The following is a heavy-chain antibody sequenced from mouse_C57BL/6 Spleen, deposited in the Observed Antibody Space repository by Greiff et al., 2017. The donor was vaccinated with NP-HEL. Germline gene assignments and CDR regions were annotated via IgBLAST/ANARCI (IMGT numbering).Heavy chain of an antibody. V-gene: IGHV5-17*01. CDR2: ISSGSSTI. CDR3: ARRRDGSYLNWDEAMDY. Sequence: EVQRVESGGGLVKPGGSLKLSCAASGFTFSDYGMHWVRQAPEKGLEWVAYISSGSSTIYYADTVKGRFTISRDNAKNTLFLQMTSLRSEDTAMYYCARRRDGSYLNWDEAMDYWGQGTSVTVSS. J-gene: IGHJ4*01. CDR1: GFTFSDYG. D-gene: IGHD4-1*02.